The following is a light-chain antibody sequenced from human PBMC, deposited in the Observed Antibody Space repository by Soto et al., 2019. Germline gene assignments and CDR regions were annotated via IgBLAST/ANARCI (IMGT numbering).Light chain of an antibody. J-gene: IGKJ2*01. CDR1: QSISSW. CDR2: KAT. V-gene: IGKV1-5*03. Sequence: DIQMTQSPSTLSASVGDRVTITCRASQSISSWLAWYQQKPGKAPKLLIYKATSLESGVPSRFSGSGSGTEFTLTISSLPPDDFATYYCQQYNSNPYTFGQGTKLEIK. CDR3: QQYNSNPYT.